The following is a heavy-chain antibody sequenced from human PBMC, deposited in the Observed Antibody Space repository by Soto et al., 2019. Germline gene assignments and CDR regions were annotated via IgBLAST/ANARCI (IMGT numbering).Heavy chain of an antibody. V-gene: IGHV3-23*01. Sequence: GGSLRLSCASSVFTFISYAMSWVRQAPGKGLEWVSAISGSGGSTYYADSVKGRFTISRDNSKNTLYLQMNSLRAEDTAVYYCAKMGVVIPLVWGQGTTVTVSS. CDR3: AKMGVVIPLV. D-gene: IGHD3-3*01. CDR1: VFTFISYA. J-gene: IGHJ6*02. CDR2: ISGSGGST.